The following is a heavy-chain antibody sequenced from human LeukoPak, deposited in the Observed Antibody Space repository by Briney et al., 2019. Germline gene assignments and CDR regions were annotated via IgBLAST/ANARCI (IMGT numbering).Heavy chain of an antibody. CDR3: ATGRSYSSGMYNWFDP. Sequence: ASVKVSCKASGDILSRHYMHWVRQAPGQGLEWMGIINPTGDATTYAQKFQGRVTMTRNTSISTAYMELSSLRSEDTAVYYCATGRSYSSGMYNWFDPWGQGTLVTVSS. V-gene: IGHV1-46*01. CDR1: GDILSRHY. J-gene: IGHJ5*02. CDR2: INPTGDAT. D-gene: IGHD6-19*01.